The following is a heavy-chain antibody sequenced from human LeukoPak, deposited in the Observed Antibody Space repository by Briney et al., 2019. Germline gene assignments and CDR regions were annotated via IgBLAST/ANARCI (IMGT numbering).Heavy chain of an antibody. Sequence: GGSLRLTCAASGFTFSSYAMSWVRQAPGKGLEWVSAISGSGGSTYYADSVKGRFTISRDNSKNTLYLQMNNLRAEDAAVYDCAKDILNYGDYEVTPRFDYWGQGTLVTVSS. CDR2: ISGSGGST. D-gene: IGHD4-17*01. CDR1: GFTFSSYA. CDR3: AKDILNYGDYEVTPRFDY. V-gene: IGHV3-23*01. J-gene: IGHJ4*02.